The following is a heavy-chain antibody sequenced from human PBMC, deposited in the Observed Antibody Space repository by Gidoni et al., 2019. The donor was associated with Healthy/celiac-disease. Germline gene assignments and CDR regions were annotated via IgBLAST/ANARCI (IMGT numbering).Heavy chain of an antibody. CDR2: ISSSSSYT. J-gene: IGHJ4*02. CDR1: GFPFSDYY. Sequence: QVQLVESGGGLVKPGGSLRLSCAASGFPFSDYYMSWIRQAPGKGLEWVSYISSSSSYTNYADSVKGRFTISRDNAKNSLYLQMNSLRAEDTAVHYCARVYYYDSSGQPPVDYWGQGTLVTVSS. V-gene: IGHV3-11*05. D-gene: IGHD3-22*01. CDR3: ARVYYYDSSGQPPVDY.